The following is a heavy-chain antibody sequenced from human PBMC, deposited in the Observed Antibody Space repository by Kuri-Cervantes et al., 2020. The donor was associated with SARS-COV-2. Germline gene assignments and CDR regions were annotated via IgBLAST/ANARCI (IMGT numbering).Heavy chain of an antibody. D-gene: IGHD2-15*01. CDR2: ISSSGGIYM. CDR1: GFTFSDYY. Sequence: GGSLRLSCAASGFTFSDYYMSWIRQAPGKGLEWVSYISSSGGIYMQYADSVKGRFIISRDNAKKSLYLEMNSLRAEDTAVYYCARQGYCSGGSCYSGAMDVWGQGTTVTVSS. J-gene: IGHJ6*02. V-gene: IGHV3-11*01. CDR3: ARQGYCSGGSCYSGAMDV.